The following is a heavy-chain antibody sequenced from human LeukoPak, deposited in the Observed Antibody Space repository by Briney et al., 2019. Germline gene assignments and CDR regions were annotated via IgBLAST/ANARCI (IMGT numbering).Heavy chain of an antibody. J-gene: IGHJ5*02. CDR3: ARDRKRRTSADSSYNWFDP. CDR1: GYTFINYG. Sequence: ASVKVSCKASGYTFINYGITWVRQAPGQGLEWMGWINPNSGGTNYAQKFQGRVTMTRDTSISTAYMELSRLRSDDTAVYYCARDRKRRTSADSSYNWFDPWGQGTLVTVSS. CDR2: INPNSGGT. V-gene: IGHV1-2*02. D-gene: IGHD3-22*01.